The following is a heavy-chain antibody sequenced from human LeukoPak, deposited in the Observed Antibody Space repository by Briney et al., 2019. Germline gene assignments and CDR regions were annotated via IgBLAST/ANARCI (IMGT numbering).Heavy chain of an antibody. D-gene: IGHD2-2*02. J-gene: IGHJ6*02. CDR2: ISAYNGNT. CDR1: GYTFTSYG. V-gene: IGHV1-18*01. CDR3: ARDYTTDEDWYGMDV. Sequence: GASVKVSCKASGYTFTSYGISWVRQAPGQGLEWMGWISAYNGNTNYAQKLQGRVTMTTDTSTSTAYMELRSLRSDDTAVYYCARDYTTDEDWYGMDVWGQGTTVTVSS.